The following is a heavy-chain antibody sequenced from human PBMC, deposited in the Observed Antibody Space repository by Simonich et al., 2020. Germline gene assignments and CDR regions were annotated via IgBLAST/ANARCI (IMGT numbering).Heavy chain of an antibody. Sequence: QVQLQQWGAGLLKPSETLTLTCDVYGGSFSGYYWSWIPQPPGKGLAWIGEINHSGNTNYNPPLKIRVTISVDTSKNQFSLKLSSVTAADTAVYYCARHLQLGPFDYWGQGTLVTVSS. D-gene: IGHD1-1*01. CDR2: INHSGNT. CDR1: GGSFSGYY. V-gene: IGHV4-34*01. CDR3: ARHLQLGPFDY. J-gene: IGHJ4*02.